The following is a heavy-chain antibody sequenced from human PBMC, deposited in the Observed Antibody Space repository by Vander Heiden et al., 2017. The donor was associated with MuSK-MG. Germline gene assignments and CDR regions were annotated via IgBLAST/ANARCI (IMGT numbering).Heavy chain of an antibody. CDR3: ARGGYSSSWYVWDY. V-gene: IGHV3-21*01. CDR2: ISSSSSYI. D-gene: IGHD6-13*01. J-gene: IGHJ4*02. Sequence: EMQLVESGGGLLQPGGSLRLSCAASGFTVGSDSMNWVRQAPGKVLECVSSISSSSSYIYYADSVKGRFTISRDNAKNSLYLQMNSMRAEDTAVYYCARGGYSSSWYVWDYWGQGTLVTVSS. CDR1: GFTVGSDS.